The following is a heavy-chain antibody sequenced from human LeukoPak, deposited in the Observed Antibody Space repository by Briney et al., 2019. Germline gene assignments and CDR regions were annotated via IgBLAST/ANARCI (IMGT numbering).Heavy chain of an antibody. Sequence: PGGSLRLSCAASGFTVSRKYMRWVRQAPGKGVEGLTVIYSGGSTYYADSVKGRFTISRDNSKNTLYLQMNSLRAEDTAVYYCARGPHYYDSSGYYSTFDYWGQGTLVTVSS. CDR2: IYSGGST. J-gene: IGHJ4*02. D-gene: IGHD3-22*01. V-gene: IGHV3-66*01. CDR3: ARGPHYYDSSGYYSTFDY. CDR1: GFTVSRKY.